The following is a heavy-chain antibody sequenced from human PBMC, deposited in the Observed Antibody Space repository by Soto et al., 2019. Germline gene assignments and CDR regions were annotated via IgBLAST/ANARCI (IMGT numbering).Heavy chain of an antibody. CDR1: GGSFSGYY. Sequence: SETLSLTCAVYGGSFSGYYWSWIRQPPGKGLEWIGEINHSGSTNYNPSLKSRVTISVDTSKNQFSLKLSSVTAADMAVYYCARQGAAMVTLISYFDYWGQGTLVTVSS. V-gene: IGHV4-34*01. CDR2: INHSGST. J-gene: IGHJ4*02. CDR3: ARQGAAMVTLISYFDY. D-gene: IGHD5-18*01.